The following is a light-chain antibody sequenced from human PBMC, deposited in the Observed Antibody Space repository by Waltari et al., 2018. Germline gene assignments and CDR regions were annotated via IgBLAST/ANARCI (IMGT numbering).Light chain of an antibody. Sequence: QSALTQPASVSGSPGQSVTIFCAGTSNDVGGYNSVSWYQEHPGQAPRVIIYDVRVRPSGVSDRFSGSKSGNTASLTISGLQAEDEADYYCSSQSSNDVVLFGGGTKLTVL. J-gene: IGLJ2*01. V-gene: IGLV2-14*01. CDR1: SNDVGGYNS. CDR3: SSQSSNDVVL. CDR2: DVR.